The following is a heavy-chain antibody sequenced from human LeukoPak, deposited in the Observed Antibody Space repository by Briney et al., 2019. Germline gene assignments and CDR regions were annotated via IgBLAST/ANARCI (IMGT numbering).Heavy chain of an antibody. D-gene: IGHD3-10*01. V-gene: IGHV4-59*08. CDR2: IYYTGSP. CDR1: GDYLSNYY. J-gene: IGHJ4*02. Sequence: SETLSLTCSVSGDYLSNYYWTWMRQPPGKGLEWVGYIYYTGSPNYNPALKSRVTISVDTSKNQFSLKLSSVTAADTAVYYCARLRDFGSGTFYNDYWGQGTLVTVYS. CDR3: ARLRDFGSGTFYNDY.